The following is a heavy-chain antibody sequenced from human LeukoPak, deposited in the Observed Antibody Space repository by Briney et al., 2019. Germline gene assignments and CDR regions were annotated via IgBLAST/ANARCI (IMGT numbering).Heavy chain of an antibody. CDR1: GFTFSSFE. Sequence: GGSLRLSCAASGFTFSSFEMNWVRQAPGKGLAWISYMSSTGTTIYYADSVKGRFTISRDNAKNSLYLQMNSLRAEDTAVYYCARDTNRSGSSSGYYYYGMDVWGQGTTVTVSS. CDR3: ARDTNRSGSSSGYYYYGMDV. CDR2: MSSTGTTI. D-gene: IGHD6-6*01. J-gene: IGHJ6*02. V-gene: IGHV3-48*03.